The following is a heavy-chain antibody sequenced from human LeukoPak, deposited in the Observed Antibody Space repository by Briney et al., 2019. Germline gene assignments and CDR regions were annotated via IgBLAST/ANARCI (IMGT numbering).Heavy chain of an antibody. CDR3: ARDRTIFGVVTEVGYAFDI. J-gene: IGHJ3*02. Sequence: SETLSLTCTVSGGSISSGGYYWSWIRQPPGKGLEWIGYIYYSGSTNYNPSLKSRVTISVDTSKNQFSLKLSSVTAADTAVYYCARDRTIFGVVTEVGYAFDIWGQGTMVTVSS. CDR2: IYYSGST. V-gene: IGHV4-61*08. CDR1: GGSISSGGYY. D-gene: IGHD3-3*01.